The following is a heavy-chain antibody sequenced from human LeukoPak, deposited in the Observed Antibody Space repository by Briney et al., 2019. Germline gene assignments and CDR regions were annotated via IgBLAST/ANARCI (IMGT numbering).Heavy chain of an antibody. V-gene: IGHV3-30*18. Sequence: GGSLRLSCAASGFTFSSYNMNWVRQAPGKGLEWVAVISYDGSNKYYADSVKGRFTISRDNSKNTLYLQMNSLRAEDTAVYYCAKGNGLELLSYFDYWGQGTLVTVSS. CDR1: GFTFSSYN. D-gene: IGHD1-26*01. J-gene: IGHJ4*02. CDR2: ISYDGSNK. CDR3: AKGNGLELLSYFDY.